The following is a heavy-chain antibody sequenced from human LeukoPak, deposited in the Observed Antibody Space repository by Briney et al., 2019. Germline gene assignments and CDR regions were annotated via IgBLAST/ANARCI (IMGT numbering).Heavy chain of an antibody. Sequence: GGSLRLSCAAFGFTVSVNYMSWVRQAPGKGLECVSVIYSGGNTYYADSVKGRFTISRDNAKNSLYLQMNSLRAEDTAVYSCARDKTRGLGYSYSKSGNYFDYWGQGTLVTVSS. D-gene: IGHD5-18*01. V-gene: IGHV3-66*01. CDR2: IYSGGNT. J-gene: IGHJ4*02. CDR1: GFTVSVNY. CDR3: ARDKTRGLGYSYSKSGNYFDY.